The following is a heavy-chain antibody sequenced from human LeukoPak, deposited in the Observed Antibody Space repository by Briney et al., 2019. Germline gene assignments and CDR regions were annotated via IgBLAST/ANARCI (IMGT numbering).Heavy chain of an antibody. CDR2: ISGSGGST. V-gene: IGHV3-23*01. J-gene: IGHJ4*02. CDR3: AKGSSSSCYDAVRY. D-gene: IGHD2-2*01. Sequence: GGSLRLSCAASGFTFSSYGMSWVRQAPGKGLEWVSAISGSGGSTYYADSVKGRFTISRDNSKNTLYLQMNSLRAEDTAVYYCAKGSSSSCYDAVRYWGQGTLVTVSS. CDR1: GFTFSSYG.